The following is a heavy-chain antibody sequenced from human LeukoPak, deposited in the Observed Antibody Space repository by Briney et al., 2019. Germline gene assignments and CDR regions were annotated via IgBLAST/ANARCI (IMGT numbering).Heavy chain of an antibody. V-gene: IGHV3-23*01. CDR3: AKDVQSWPTYFDY. D-gene: IGHD1-1*01. Sequence: GGSLRLSCAASGFTFSNYAMSWVRQAPGKGLEWVSAISGSGGTTYYADSVKGRFTVSRDNSKNTLYPQVNSLRAADTALYFCAKDVQSWPTYFDYWGQGTLVTVSS. J-gene: IGHJ4*02. CDR2: ISGSGGTT. CDR1: GFTFSNYA.